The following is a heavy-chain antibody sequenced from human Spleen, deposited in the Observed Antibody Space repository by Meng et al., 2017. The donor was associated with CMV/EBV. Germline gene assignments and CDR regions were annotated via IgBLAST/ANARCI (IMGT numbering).Heavy chain of an antibody. V-gene: IGHV1-69*08. J-gene: IGHJ6*02. CDR1: GYTFTGYY. D-gene: IGHD3-3*01. CDR3: ARCPTIFDGYGMDV. Sequence: SVKVSCKASGYTFTGYYMHWVRQAPGQGLEWMGRIIPVLGTANYAQKFQGRVTITADKSTSTAYMELSSLRSEDTAVYYCARCPTIFDGYGMDVWGQGTTVTVSS. CDR2: IIPVLGTA.